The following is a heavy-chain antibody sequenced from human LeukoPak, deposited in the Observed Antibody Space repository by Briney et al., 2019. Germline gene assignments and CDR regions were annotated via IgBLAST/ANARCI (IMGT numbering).Heavy chain of an antibody. CDR2: IRYDGSNK. Sequence: GGSLRLSCAASGFTFSSYGIQWVRQAPGKGLQWVAFIRYDGSNKYYADSVKGRFTISRDNSKNTLYLQMNSLRAEDTAVYYCAKDGKDDYGDLDAFDIWGQGTMVTVSS. D-gene: IGHD4-17*01. CDR1: GFTFSSYG. V-gene: IGHV3-30*02. CDR3: AKDGKDDYGDLDAFDI. J-gene: IGHJ3*02.